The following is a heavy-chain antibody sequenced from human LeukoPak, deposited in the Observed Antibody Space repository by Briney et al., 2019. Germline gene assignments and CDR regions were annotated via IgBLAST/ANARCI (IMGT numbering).Heavy chain of an antibody. Sequence: PETLSLTCTVSGGSISSYYWSWIRQPPGKGLEWIGYIYYSGSTNYNPSLKSRVTISVDTSKNQFSLKLGSVTAADTAVYYCARGKWHYYFDYWGQGTLVTVSS. J-gene: IGHJ4*02. CDR1: GGSISSYY. V-gene: IGHV4-59*01. CDR3: ARGKWHYYFDY. CDR2: IYYSGST. D-gene: IGHD5-12*01.